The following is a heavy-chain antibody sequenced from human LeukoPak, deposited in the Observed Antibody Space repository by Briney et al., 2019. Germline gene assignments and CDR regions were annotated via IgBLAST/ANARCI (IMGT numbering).Heavy chain of an antibody. CDR2: IIPIFGTA. V-gene: IGHV1-69*05. Sequence: ASVKVSCKASGGAFNNYAISWVRQAPGQGLEWMGGIIPIFGTANYAQNFQGRVTITTDESTSTAYMELSSLRSEDTAVYYCARWVNMVRGVNYYYLDVWGKGTSV. CDR3: ARWVNMVRGVNYYYLDV. J-gene: IGHJ6*03. CDR1: GGAFNNYA. D-gene: IGHD3-10*01.